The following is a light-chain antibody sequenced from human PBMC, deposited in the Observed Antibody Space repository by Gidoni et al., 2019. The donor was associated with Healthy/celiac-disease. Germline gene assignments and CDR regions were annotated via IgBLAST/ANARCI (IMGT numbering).Light chain of an antibody. J-gene: IGLJ2*01. V-gene: IGLV1-44*01. CDR1: SSNIGSNT. Sequence: QSVLTQPPSASGTPGQRGTISCSGSSSNIGSNTVNWYQQLPGTAPELLIYSNNQRPSGVPDRFSGSKSGTSASLAISGLQSEDEADYYCAAWDDSLNGTVVFGGGTKLTVL. CDR2: SNN. CDR3: AAWDDSLNGTVV.